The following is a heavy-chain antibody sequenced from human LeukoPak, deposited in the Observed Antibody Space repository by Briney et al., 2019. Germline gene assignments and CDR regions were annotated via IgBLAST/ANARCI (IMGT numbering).Heavy chain of an antibody. J-gene: IGHJ1*01. V-gene: IGHV4-30-4*01. Sequence: SETLSLTCTVSGGSISSGDYYWSWIRQPPGKGLEWIGYIYYSGSTYYNPPLKSRVTISVDTSKNQFSLKLSSVTAADTAVYYCARGVVAATNAAEYFQHWGQGTLVTVSS. CDR2: IYYSGST. CDR1: GGSISSGDYY. CDR3: ARGVVAATNAAEYFQH. D-gene: IGHD2-15*01.